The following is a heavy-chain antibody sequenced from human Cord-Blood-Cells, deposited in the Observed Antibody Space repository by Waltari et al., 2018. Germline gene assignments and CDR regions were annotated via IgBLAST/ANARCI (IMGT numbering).Heavy chain of an antibody. J-gene: IGHJ3*02. Sequence: QVQLQESRPGPVKPSETLSLTRPVPGGPLKSYYWSCIRQPPGKGLEWIGYIYYSGSTNYNPSLKSRVTISVDTAKNQFSLKLSSVTAADTAVYYCASRAQLGQGGAFDIWGQGTMVTVSS. V-gene: IGHV4-59*01. CDR1: GGPLKSYY. CDR2: IYYSGST. CDR3: ASRAQLGQGGAFDI. D-gene: IGHD3-10*01.